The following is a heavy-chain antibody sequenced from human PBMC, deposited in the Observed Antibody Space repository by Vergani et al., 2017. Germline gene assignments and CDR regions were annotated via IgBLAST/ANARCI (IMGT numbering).Heavy chain of an antibody. CDR2: IYNSGNS. D-gene: IGHD3-16*01. J-gene: IGHJ2*01. Sequence: QMQLQESGPGLVKASETLSLTCTVSGDSIISRSYYWGWIRQPPGKGLEWIGGIYNSGNSDSSSSLKSRVTISADTSKHQFSLRLTSVTAADTAVYYCASGKYYADSTSHFRGRYFDVWGRGTLVTVPS. CDR1: GDSIISRSYY. V-gene: IGHV4-39*01. CDR3: ASGKYYADSTSHFRGRYFDV.